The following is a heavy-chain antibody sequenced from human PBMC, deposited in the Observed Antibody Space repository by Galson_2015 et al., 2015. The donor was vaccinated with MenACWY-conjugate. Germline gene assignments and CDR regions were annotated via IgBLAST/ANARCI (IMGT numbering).Heavy chain of an antibody. D-gene: IGHD1-1*01. CDR1: GDSVSSNSAA. CDR2: TYYRSKWYN. Sequence: CAISGDSVSSNSAAWNWIRQSPSRGLEWLGRTYYRSKWYNDYAVSVKSRITINPDTSKNQFSLQLNSVTPEDTALYYCARDRFLPATSPIYYYYFGIYVWCQGTTVTVSS. CDR3: ARDRFLPATSPIYYYYFGIYV. V-gene: IGHV6-1*01. J-gene: IGHJ6*02.